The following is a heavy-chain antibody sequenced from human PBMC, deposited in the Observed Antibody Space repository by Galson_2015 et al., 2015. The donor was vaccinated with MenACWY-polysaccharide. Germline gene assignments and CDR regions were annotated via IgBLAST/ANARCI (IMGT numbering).Heavy chain of an antibody. J-gene: IGHJ4*02. Sequence: SVKVSCKASGYTFTGFYIHWVRQAPGQGLEWTGRIHPNNGGTNYAQKFQGRVSMTRDTSISTAYMELSRLRSDDTAVYYCVRDGHNYDFDYWGQGTLVTVSS. CDR3: VRDGHNYDFDY. CDR2: IHPNNGGT. V-gene: IGHV1-2*06. CDR1: GYTFTGFY. D-gene: IGHD5-18*01.